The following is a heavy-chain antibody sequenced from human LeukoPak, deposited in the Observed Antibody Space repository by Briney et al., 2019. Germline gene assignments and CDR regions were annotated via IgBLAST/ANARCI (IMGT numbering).Heavy chain of an antibody. CDR3: ASGGVTITTSPA. V-gene: IGHV1-69*06. CDR1: GGTLSSYA. D-gene: IGHD4-11*01. CDR2: IIPIFDTP. J-gene: IGHJ5*02. Sequence: SVEVSCKASGGTLSSYAISWVRQAPGQGLEWIGGIIPIFDTPNYAQKFQGRVTMTADRFTSTAYMEMRSLTSEDTAVYYCASGGVTITTSPAWGQGTLVRVSS.